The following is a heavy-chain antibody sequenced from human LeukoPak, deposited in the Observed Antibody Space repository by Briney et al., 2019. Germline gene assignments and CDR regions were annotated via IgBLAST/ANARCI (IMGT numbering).Heavy chain of an antibody. Sequence: GRSLRLSCAASGFTFSSYAMYWVRQAPGKGLEWMAVISYDGSNKYYADSVKGRFTISRDNSKNTLYLQMNSLRAEDTAVYYCARMHRYGRCWGQGTLVTDSS. J-gene: IGHJ4*02. CDR2: ISYDGSNK. CDR3: ARMHRYGRC. V-gene: IGHV3-30-3*01. CDR1: GFTFSSYA. D-gene: IGHD5-18*01.